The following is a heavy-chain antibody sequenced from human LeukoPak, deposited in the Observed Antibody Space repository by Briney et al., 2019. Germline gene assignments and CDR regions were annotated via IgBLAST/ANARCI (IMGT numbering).Heavy chain of an antibody. CDR3: AARIAVAGYFDY. CDR1: GGSFSGYY. J-gene: IGHJ4*02. D-gene: IGHD6-19*01. CDR2: INHSGST. Sequence: SETLSLTCAVSGGSFSGYYWSWIRQPPGKGLEWIGEINHSGSTNYNPSLKSRVTISVDTSKNQFSLKLSSVTAADTAVYYCAARIAVAGYFDYWGQGTLVTVSS. V-gene: IGHV4-34*01.